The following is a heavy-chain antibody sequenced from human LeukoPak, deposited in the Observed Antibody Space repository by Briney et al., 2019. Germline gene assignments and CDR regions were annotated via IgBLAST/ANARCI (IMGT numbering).Heavy chain of an antibody. CDR1: GFTFNSYW. CDR2: IKQDGSEK. Sequence: GGSLRLSCAASGFTFNSYWMTWVRQAPGKGLEWVANIKQDGSEKHYVDSVKGRFTISRDNAKNSLYLEMNSLRAEDTGVYYSARCHIVVVPAAMRGDDYYYYYMDVWGKGTTVTVSS. D-gene: IGHD2-2*01. J-gene: IGHJ6*03. CDR3: ARCHIVVVPAAMRGDDYYYYYMDV. V-gene: IGHV3-7*01.